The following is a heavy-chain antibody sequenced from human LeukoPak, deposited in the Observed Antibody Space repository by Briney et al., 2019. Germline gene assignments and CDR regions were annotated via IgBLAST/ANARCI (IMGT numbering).Heavy chain of an antibody. CDR2: INVYNGKT. J-gene: IGHJ4*02. V-gene: IGHV1-18*01. Sequence: ASVTVSCKASGYSFRDFGIGWVRQAPGQGLEWMGWINVYNGKTNSAEKVQGRVTMTTDTSTSTVYMELRSLRSDDTAVYYCASRSGTNPYYFDYWGQGTLVTVSS. CDR1: GYSFRDFG. D-gene: IGHD1-26*01. CDR3: ASRSGTNPYYFDY.